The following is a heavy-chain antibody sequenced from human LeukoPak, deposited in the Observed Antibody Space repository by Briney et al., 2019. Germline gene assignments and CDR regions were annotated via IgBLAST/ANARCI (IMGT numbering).Heavy chain of an antibody. CDR1: GFTFSSYE. J-gene: IGHJ4*02. Sequence: GGSLRLSCAASGFTFSSYEMNWVRQAPGKGLEWVSYISSSGSTIYYADSVKGRFTISRDNAKNSPYLQMNSLRAEDTAVYYCARDHPRKDYGDYWGQGTLVTVSS. V-gene: IGHV3-48*03. CDR2: ISSSGSTI. CDR3: ARDHPRKDYGDY.